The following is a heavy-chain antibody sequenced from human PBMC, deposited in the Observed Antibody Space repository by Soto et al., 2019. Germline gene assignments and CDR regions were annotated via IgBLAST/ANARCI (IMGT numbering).Heavy chain of an antibody. CDR2: ISGSGGST. D-gene: IGHD6-19*01. V-gene: IGHV3-23*01. J-gene: IGHJ4*02. Sequence: EVQLLESGGGLVQPGGSLRLSCAASGFTFSSYAMSWVRQAPGKGLEWVSTISGSGGSTYYADSVKGRFTISRDNSKNTLYLQVNSMRAEDTAVYYCEKCSPRYSSGLKAYYFDYWGQGTRVNVSS. CDR1: GFTFSSYA. CDR3: EKCSPRYSSGLKAYYFDY.